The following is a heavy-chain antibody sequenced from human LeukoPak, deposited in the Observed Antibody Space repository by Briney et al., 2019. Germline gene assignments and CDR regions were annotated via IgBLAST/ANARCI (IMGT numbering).Heavy chain of an antibody. V-gene: IGHV4-31*03. CDR3: AGTRGHRLVLDY. J-gene: IGHJ4*02. Sequence: TLSLTCTVSGGSISSGGYYWSWIRQHPGKGLEWIGYIYYSGSTYYNPSLKSRVTISVDTSKNQFSLKLSSVTAADTAVYYCAGTRGHRLVLDYWGQGTLVTVSS. CDR2: IYYSGST. D-gene: IGHD2-2*01. CDR1: GGSISSGGYY.